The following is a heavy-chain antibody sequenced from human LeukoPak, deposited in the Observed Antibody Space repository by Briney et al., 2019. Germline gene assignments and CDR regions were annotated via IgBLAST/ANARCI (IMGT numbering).Heavy chain of an antibody. V-gene: IGHV4-59*08. Sequence: SETLSLTCTVSGGSISSYYWSWIRQHPGKGLEWIGYIYYSGSTNYNPSLTSRVTISLDTSKNQFSLKLSSVTAADTAVYYCARRRGDFWSDYYAFDYWGQGTLVTISS. CDR3: ARRRGDFWSDYYAFDY. J-gene: IGHJ4*02. CDR1: GGSISSYY. D-gene: IGHD3-3*01. CDR2: IYYSGST.